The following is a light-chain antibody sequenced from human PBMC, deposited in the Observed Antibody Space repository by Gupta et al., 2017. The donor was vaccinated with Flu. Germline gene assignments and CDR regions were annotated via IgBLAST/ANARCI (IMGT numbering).Light chain of an antibody. CDR1: NSDIGSYNY. CDR2: GVT. Sequence: QSALTQPASVSGSPGPSITTSCTGTNSDIGSYNYVSWYQQHPGKAPKLLIYGVTNRPSGVSNRFSGSKSGDTASLTISGLQAEDEADYYCSSCTSSTTVVFGGGTKLTVL. J-gene: IGLJ2*01. CDR3: SSCTSSTTVV. V-gene: IGLV2-14*01.